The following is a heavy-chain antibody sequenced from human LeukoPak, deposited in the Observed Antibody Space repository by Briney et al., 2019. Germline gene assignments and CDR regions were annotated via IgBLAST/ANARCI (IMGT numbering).Heavy chain of an antibody. CDR2: INPNSGGT. D-gene: IGHD6-13*01. Sequence: GASVKVSCKASGYTFTGYYMHWMRQAPGQGLEWMGWINPNSGGTNYAQKFQGWVTMTRDTSISTAYMELSRLRSDDTAVYYCAMGIAAAGLPAEYFQHWGQGTLVTVSS. CDR3: AMGIAAAGLPAEYFQH. CDR1: GYTFTGYY. J-gene: IGHJ1*01. V-gene: IGHV1-2*04.